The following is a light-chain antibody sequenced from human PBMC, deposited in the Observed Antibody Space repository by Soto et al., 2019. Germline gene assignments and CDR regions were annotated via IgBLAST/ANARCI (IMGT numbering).Light chain of an antibody. Sequence: QSALTQPASVSGSPGQSITISCTGTARDVGGYNYVSWYQQHPGKAPKLMIYEVSNRPSGVSNLFSGSKSGNTASLTISGLQAEDEADYYCSSYTSRSALGFGGGTKLTVL. CDR3: SSYTSRSALG. J-gene: IGLJ2*01. CDR1: ARDVGGYNY. V-gene: IGLV2-14*01. CDR2: EVS.